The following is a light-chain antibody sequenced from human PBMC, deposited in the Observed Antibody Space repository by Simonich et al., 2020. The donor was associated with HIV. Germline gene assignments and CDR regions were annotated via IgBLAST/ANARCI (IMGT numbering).Light chain of an antibody. J-gene: IGKJ3*01. V-gene: IGKV2-28*01. CDR2: LGS. CDR1: QSLLPSNGHTY. CDR3: MQALQTPFT. Sequence: DIVMTQSPLSLPVTPGEPASISCRSSQSLLPSNGHTYLDWYLQKPGQSPQLLIYLGSNRAAGVPDRVSGRGSGTDFTLKISRVEAEDVGVYYCMQALQTPFTFGPGTKVYIK.